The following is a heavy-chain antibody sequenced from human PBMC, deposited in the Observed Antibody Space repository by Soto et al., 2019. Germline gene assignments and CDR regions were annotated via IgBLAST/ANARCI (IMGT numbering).Heavy chain of an antibody. J-gene: IGHJ3*01. V-gene: IGHV3-74*01. Sequence: EAQLVESGGGLVQPGESLRLSCAASGFTFSYYWMHWVRQAPGKGLVWVSRIHSDGSSTTYADSVKGRFTISRDNARNTLYLQMNSLRAEDTAVYYCARGDRGAFDLWGQGRVLTVSS. CDR2: IHSDGSST. CDR3: ARGDRGAFDL. D-gene: IGHD1-26*01. CDR1: GFTFSYYW.